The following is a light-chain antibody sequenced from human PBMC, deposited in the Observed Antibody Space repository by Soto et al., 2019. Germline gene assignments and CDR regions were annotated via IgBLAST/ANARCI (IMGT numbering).Light chain of an antibody. CDR3: SSYSSVTTLWV. CDR1: SSDVGGYNY. V-gene: IGLV2-8*01. J-gene: IGLJ3*02. Sequence: QSALTQPPSASGSPGQSVTISCTGTSSDVGGYNYVSWYQHHPDKAPKLIIYEVYKRPSGVPDRFSGSKSGNTASLTVSGLQAEDEADYYCSSYSSVTTLWVFGGGTKLTVL. CDR2: EVY.